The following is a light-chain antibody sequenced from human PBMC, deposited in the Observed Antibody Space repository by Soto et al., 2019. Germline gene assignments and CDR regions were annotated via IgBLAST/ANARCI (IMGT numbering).Light chain of an antibody. J-gene: IGLJ1*01. CDR1: SSDVGGYDY. Sequence: ALTQPRSVSGSPGQSVAISCTGTSSDVGGYDYVSWYQQHPGKAPNVIIFEVSTRPSGVSDRFSGSKSGDTASLTISGLQAEDEADYFCCSYAGTVAYVFGTGTKVTVL. CDR2: EVS. CDR3: CSYAGTVAYV. V-gene: IGLV2-11*01.